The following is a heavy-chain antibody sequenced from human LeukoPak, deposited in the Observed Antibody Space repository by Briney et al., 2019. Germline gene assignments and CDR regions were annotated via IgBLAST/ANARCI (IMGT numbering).Heavy chain of an antibody. J-gene: IGHJ4*02. V-gene: IGHV4-59*06. CDR3: ARVNYGSATKEDY. CDR2: IYYSGSA. D-gene: IGHD3-10*01. CDR1: GGSISSYY. Sequence: SETLSLTCTVSGGSISSYYWSWIRQHPGKGLEWIGYIYYSGSAYYNPSLKSRVTISVDTSENQFSLKLSSVTAADTAVYYCARVNYGSATKEDYWGQGTLVTVSS.